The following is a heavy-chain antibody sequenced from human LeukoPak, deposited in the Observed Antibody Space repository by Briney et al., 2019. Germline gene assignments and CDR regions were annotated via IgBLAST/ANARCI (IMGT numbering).Heavy chain of an antibody. D-gene: IGHD4-17*01. CDR3: ARELTVTRPFDY. CDR1: NGSISIYC. J-gene: IGHJ4*02. CDR2: ISASGST. Sequence: SETLSLTCTVSNGSISIYCWSWVRQPAGKGLEWIGRISASGSTNYNPSLKSRVTMSLDTSKNQFSLKLSSVTAADTAVYYCARELTVTRPFDYWGPGTLVTVSS. V-gene: IGHV4-4*07.